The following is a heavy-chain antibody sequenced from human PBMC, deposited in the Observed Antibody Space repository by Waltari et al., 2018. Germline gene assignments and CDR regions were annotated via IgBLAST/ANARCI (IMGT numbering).Heavy chain of an antibody. CDR2: INPNRGGT. CDR3: ARQATDYSSYWFHP. Sequence: QVQLVQSGAEVKKPGASVKVSCKASGYTFNDYYIHWVRQAPGQGLEWMGWINPNRGGTKYAQKCQGWVTMTRDTSINTAYLEVSGRGSDDTAVYYCARQATDYSSYWFHPWGQGTLVTVSS. V-gene: IGHV1-2*04. D-gene: IGHD4-4*01. J-gene: IGHJ5*02. CDR1: GYTFNDYY.